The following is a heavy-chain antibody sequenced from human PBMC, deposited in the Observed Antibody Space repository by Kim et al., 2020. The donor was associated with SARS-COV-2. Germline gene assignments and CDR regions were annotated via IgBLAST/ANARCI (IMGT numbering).Heavy chain of an antibody. CDR2: K. V-gene: IGHV3-7*01. J-gene: IGHJ5*02. Sequence: KNDVDSVKGRITISRDNAKNSLYLQMSSLRAEDTAVYYCARDDLLAFDPWGQGTLVTVSS. D-gene: IGHD1-26*01. CDR3: ARDDLLAFDP.